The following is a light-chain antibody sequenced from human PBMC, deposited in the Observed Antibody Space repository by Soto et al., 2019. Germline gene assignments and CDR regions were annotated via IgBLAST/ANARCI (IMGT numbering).Light chain of an antibody. J-gene: IGKJ4*01. CDR1: QSVNDN. V-gene: IGKV3-15*01. Sequence: EIAMTQSPAILSVSPGERATLSCRASQSVNDNLAWYQQKPGQVPRLLIYGASTRATGLPARFSGSGAGTEFTLTISSLQSEDFAVYYCQQYQSWPLTFGGGTKVDIK. CDR2: GAS. CDR3: QQYQSWPLT.